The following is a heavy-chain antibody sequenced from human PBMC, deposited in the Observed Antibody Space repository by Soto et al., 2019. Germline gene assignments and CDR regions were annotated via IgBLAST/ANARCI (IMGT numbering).Heavy chain of an antibody. D-gene: IGHD3-16*01. V-gene: IGHV3-30*18. CDR3: AKDLMITFGGVIQYYYGMDV. Sequence: GGSLRLSCAASGFTFSSYGMHWVRQAPGKGLEWVAVISYDGSNKYYADSVKGQFTISRDNSKNTLYLQMNSLRAEDTAVYYCAKDLMITFGGVIQYYYGMDVWGQGTTVTVSS. CDR1: GFTFSSYG. CDR2: ISYDGSNK. J-gene: IGHJ6*02.